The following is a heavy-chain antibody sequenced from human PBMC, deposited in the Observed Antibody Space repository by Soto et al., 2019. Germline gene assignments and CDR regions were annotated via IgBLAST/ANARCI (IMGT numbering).Heavy chain of an antibody. CDR2: INHSGST. D-gene: IGHD1-7*01. V-gene: IGHV4-34*01. Sequence: PSETLSLTCAVYGGSFSGYYWSWIRQPPGKGLEWIGEINHSGSTNYNPSLKSRVTISVDTSKNQFSLKLSSVTAADTAVYYCARGSRNWIYAYWFDPYRQRTLVTVSS. CDR1: GGSFSGYY. J-gene: IGHJ5*02. CDR3: ARGSRNWIYAYWFDP.